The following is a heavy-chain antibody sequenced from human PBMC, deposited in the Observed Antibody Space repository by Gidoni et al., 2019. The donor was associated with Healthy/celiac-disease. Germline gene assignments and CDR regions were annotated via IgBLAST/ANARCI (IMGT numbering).Heavy chain of an antibody. CDR1: GGTFRSYA. Sequence: QVQLVQSGAEVKKPGSSVKVSCKDSGGTFRSYAISWVRQAPGQGLEWMGGIIPIFGTAHYAQKFQGRVTITADESTSTAYMELSSLRSEDTAVYYCARDFQQLSYYYYGMDVWGQGTTVTVSS. J-gene: IGHJ6*02. CDR2: IIPIFGTA. CDR3: ARDFQQLSYYYYGMDV. D-gene: IGHD6-13*01. V-gene: IGHV1-69*01.